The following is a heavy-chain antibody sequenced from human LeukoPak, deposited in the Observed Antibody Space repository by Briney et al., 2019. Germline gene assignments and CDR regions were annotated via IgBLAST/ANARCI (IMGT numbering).Heavy chain of an antibody. J-gene: IGHJ2*01. V-gene: IGHV4-61*02. D-gene: IGHD3-22*01. CDR1: GGSISSGSYY. CDR3: ARGGRGVQYYYDSTGHFDL. CDR2: IYTSGST. Sequence: SQTLSLTCTVSGGSISSGSYYWSWIRQPAAKGLEWIGRIYTSGSTNYNPSLKSRVTISVDTSKNQFSLKLSSVTAADTAVYYCARGGRGVQYYYDSTGHFDLWGRGTLVTVSS.